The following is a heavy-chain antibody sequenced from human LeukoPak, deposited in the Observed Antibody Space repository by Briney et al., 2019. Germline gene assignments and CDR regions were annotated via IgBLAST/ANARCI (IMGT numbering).Heavy chain of an antibody. CDR1: GYTFTGYY. D-gene: IGHD2-15*01. Sequence: ASVKVSCKASGYTFTGYYMHWVRQAPGQGLEWMGWINPNSGGTNYAQKFQGRVTITADKSTSTAYMELSSLRSEDTAVYYCASQGYCSGGSCWPYYYYGMDVWGQGTTVTVSS. J-gene: IGHJ6*02. CDR3: ASQGYCSGGSCWPYYYYGMDV. CDR2: INPNSGGT. V-gene: IGHV1-2*02.